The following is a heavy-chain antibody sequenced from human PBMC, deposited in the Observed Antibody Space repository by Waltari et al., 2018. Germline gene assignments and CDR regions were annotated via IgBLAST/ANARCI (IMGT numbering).Heavy chain of an antibody. CDR2: INTNTGNP. CDR3: AREVVPAATIVVNWFDP. Sequence: QVQLVQSGSELKKPGASVKVSCKASGYTFTNYALTWLRQAPGQGLELMGWINTNTGNPTYVQGFTGRFVFSLDTSVSTAYLQINSLKADDTAVYYCAREVVPAATIVVNWFDPWGQGTLVTVSS. D-gene: IGHD2-2*01. V-gene: IGHV7-4-1*02. CDR1: GYTFTNYA. J-gene: IGHJ5*02.